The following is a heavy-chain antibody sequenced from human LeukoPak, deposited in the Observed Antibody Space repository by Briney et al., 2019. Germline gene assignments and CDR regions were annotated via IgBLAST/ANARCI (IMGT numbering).Heavy chain of an antibody. CDR1: GFTFSDVY. Sequence: GGTLSLSCAPSGFTFSDVYMSWIRQAPGQGLESSSYISSSGSCTNYADSVKGRFTISRDNAKNSLYLQMNSLRAEDTAVYYCARDLIHRSGEANYWGRGTLVTVSS. CDR3: ARDLIHRSGEANY. V-gene: IGHV3-11*05. CDR2: ISSSGSCT. D-gene: IGHD3-22*01. J-gene: IGHJ4*02.